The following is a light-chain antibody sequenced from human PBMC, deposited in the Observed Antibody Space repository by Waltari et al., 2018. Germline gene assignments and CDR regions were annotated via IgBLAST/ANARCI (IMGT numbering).Light chain of an antibody. CDR3: QHYDSYSAT. V-gene: IGKV1-5*03. CDR2: KAS. J-gene: IGKJ3*01. Sequence: DIQMTQSPSTLSASVGDRVNITCRASQSIPRWLAWYQQKPGKAPKLLNYKASILESGVPSRFSGGGSGTEFTLTISSLQPDDFATYYCQHYDSYSATFGRGTKIEIK. CDR1: QSIPRW.